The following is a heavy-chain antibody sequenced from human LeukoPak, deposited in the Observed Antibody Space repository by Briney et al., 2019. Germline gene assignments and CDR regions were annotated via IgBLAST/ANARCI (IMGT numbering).Heavy chain of an antibody. J-gene: IGHJ4*02. CDR3: ARDGCGSTSCYPVFDF. V-gene: IGHV3-49*04. Sequence: PGGFLRLSCTASGFTFGDYTMSWVRQAPGKGLEGVGFIRSEAYGGTTEYAASVKGRFTISRDDSKSIAYLQMNSLKTEDTAMYYCARDGCGSTSCYPVFDFWGQGTLVTVSS. CDR1: GFTFGDYT. CDR2: IRSEAYGGTT. D-gene: IGHD2-2*01.